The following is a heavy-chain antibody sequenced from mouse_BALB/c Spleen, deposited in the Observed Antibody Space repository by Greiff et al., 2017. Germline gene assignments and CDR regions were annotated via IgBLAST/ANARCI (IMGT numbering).Heavy chain of an antibody. J-gene: IGHJ2*01. CDR3: TRGYDYDYFDY. D-gene: IGHD2-4*01. CDR2: INPSNGGT. V-gene: IGHV1S81*02. CDR1: GYTFTSYY. Sequence: VQLQQSGAELVKPGASVKLSCKASGYTFTSYYMYWVKQRPGQGLEWIGEINPSNGGTNFNEKFKSKATLTVDKSSSTAYMQLSSLTSEDSAVYYCTRGYDYDYFDYWGQGTTLTVSS.